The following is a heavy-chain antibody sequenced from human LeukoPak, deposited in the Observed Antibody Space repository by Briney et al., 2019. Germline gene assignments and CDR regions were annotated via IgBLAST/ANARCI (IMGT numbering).Heavy chain of an antibody. CDR3: IKDMGFDLLKDVSDV. CDR2: ISWDSGNT. V-gene: IGHV3-9*01. CDR1: GFRLDDNA. J-gene: IGHJ3*01. D-gene: IGHD3-9*01. Sequence: PGGSLRLSCAGSGFRLDDNAMHWVRQPPGMGLQWVSRISWDSGNTAYADSVKGRFTISRDNAKNFLYLQMNSLRDDDTALYYCIKDMGFDLLKDVSDVWGQGARVTVSS.